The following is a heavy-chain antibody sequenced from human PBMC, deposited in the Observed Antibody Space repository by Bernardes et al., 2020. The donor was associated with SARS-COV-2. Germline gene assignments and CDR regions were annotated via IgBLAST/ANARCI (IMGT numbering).Heavy chain of an antibody. J-gene: IGHJ2*01. CDR3: ARCYPLGGANHWYFDL. CDR2: IHPSGSDT. CDR1: GYSFTNYR. D-gene: IGHD2-15*01. Sequence: GEALTLSCEASGYSFTNYRIAWVRQMPGTGLEWMGVIHPSGSDTRYSPSFQGQVTISVDTSLSTAYLQWSSLKASDTAMYYCARCYPLGGANHWYFDLWGRGTLVTVSS. V-gene: IGHV5-51*01.